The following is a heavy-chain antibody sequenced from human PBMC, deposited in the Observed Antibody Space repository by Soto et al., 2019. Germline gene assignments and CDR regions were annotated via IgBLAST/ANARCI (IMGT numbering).Heavy chain of an antibody. D-gene: IGHD6-13*01. J-gene: IGHJ4*02. CDR2: IYYTGST. CDR3: EGLGRQLVRDDY. V-gene: IGHV4-39*01. Sequence: QLQLQESGPGLVKPSETLSLTCIVSGGSISSSNYDWGWIRQPPGKGLAWIGNIYYTGSTWYNPSLKSRVTMSIATSTNQFSLRLSSVTAAATAVDYCEGLGRQLVRDDYWGQGTLVTVSS. CDR1: GGSISSSNYD.